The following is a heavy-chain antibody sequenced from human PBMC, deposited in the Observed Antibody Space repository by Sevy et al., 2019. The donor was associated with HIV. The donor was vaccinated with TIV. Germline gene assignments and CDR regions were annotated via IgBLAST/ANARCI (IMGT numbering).Heavy chain of an antibody. J-gene: IGHJ3*02. CDR2: INHSGST. Sequence: SETLSLTCAVYGGSFSGYYWSWIRQPPGKGLEWIGEINHSGSTNYNPSLKSRVTISGDTSKNQFSLKLSSVTAADTAVYYCARHCSSTSCSHAFDIWGQGQWSPSPQ. CDR3: ARHCSSTSCSHAFDI. CDR1: GGSFSGYY. V-gene: IGHV4-34*01. D-gene: IGHD2-2*01.